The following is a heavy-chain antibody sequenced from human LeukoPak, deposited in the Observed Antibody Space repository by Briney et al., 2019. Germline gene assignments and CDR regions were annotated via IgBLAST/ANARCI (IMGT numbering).Heavy chain of an antibody. D-gene: IGHD2-15*01. CDR3: ARDGRYCSGGSCYSGWFDP. V-gene: IGHV4-59*01. Sequence: SETLSLTCTVSGGXISSYYCSRIRQPPGKGLEWIGNIYYSGSTNYNPSLKSRVTISVDTSKNQFSLKLSSVTAADTAVYYCARDGRYCSGGSCYSGWFDPWGQGTLVTVSS. CDR2: IYYSGST. J-gene: IGHJ5*02. CDR1: GGXISSYY.